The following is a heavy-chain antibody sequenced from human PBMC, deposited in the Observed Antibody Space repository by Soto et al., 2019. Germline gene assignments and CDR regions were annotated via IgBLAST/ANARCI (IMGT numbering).Heavy chain of an antibody. CDR2: IYYSGST. CDR1: GGSISSGGYY. D-gene: IGHD3-10*01. CDR3: ARSWDVLLWFGEFEKNWFDP. V-gene: IGHV4-31*03. J-gene: IGHJ5*02. Sequence: SETLSLTCTVSGGSISSGGYYWSWIRQHPGKGLEWIGYIYYSGSTYYNPSLKSRVTISVDTSKNQFSLKLSSVTAADTAVYYFARSWDVLLWFGEFEKNWFDPWGQGTLVTVSS.